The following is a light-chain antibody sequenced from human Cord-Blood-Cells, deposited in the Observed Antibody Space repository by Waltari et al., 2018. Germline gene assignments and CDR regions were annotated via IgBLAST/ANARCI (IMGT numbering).Light chain of an antibody. CDR3: MQALQTPIT. Sequence: DIVMTQSPLSLPVTPGEPASISCRSSQSLLHSNGYNYLDWYLQKPGQSPQLLIYLGSTRASAVPDRFSGSGSCTDFTLKINRVEAEDVGVYYCMQALQTPITLGQGTRLEIK. CDR1: QSLLHSNGYNY. V-gene: IGKV2-28*01. CDR2: LGS. J-gene: IGKJ5*01.